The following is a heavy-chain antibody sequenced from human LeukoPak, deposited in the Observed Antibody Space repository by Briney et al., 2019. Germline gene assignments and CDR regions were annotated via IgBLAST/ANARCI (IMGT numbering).Heavy chain of an antibody. CDR1: GLTFSSYA. Sequence: PGGSLRLSCAASGLTFSSYAMSWVRQAPGEGLEWVSVIYRGGSTYYADSVKGRFTISRDNSKNTLYLQMNNLRAEDTAVYYCAMATWVGGLDYWGQGTLVTVSS. J-gene: IGHJ4*02. CDR3: AMATWVGGLDY. D-gene: IGHD1-26*01. V-gene: IGHV3-66*01. CDR2: IYRGGST.